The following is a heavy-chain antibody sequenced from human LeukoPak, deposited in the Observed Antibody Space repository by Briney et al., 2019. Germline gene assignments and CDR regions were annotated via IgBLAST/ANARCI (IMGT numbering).Heavy chain of an antibody. Sequence: PSETLSLTCTVSGGSISSYYWSWIRQPPGKGLEWIGYIYYSGSTNYNPSLKSRVTISVDTSKNQFSLKLSSVTAADTAVYYCAREGYSSSPHPNAFDIWGQGTMVTVSS. CDR3: AREGYSSSPHPNAFDI. D-gene: IGHD6-13*01. J-gene: IGHJ3*02. CDR1: GGSISSYY. CDR2: IYYSGST. V-gene: IGHV4-59*12.